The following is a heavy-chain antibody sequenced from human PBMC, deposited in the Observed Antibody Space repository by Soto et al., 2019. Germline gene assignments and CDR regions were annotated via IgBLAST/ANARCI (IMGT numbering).Heavy chain of an antibody. D-gene: IGHD3-16*01. J-gene: IGHJ6*02. CDR1: RGNVNTFH. CDR2: IFSSGTT. V-gene: IGHV4-4*09. Sequence: SETLSLTCTVSRGNVNTFHWSWIRQATGKGLEWIGYIFSSGTTYYNPSLKSRLTMSLDTSQNQFSLKLNSVTASDTAVYFCARVPSPFDFYYAMDVWGQGTTVTVSS. CDR3: ARVPSPFDFYYAMDV.